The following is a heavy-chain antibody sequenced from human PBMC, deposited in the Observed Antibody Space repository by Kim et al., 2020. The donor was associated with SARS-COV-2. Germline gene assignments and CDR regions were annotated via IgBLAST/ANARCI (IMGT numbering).Heavy chain of an antibody. CDR3: ARGGRGGLGYFDF. D-gene: IGHD2-15*01. V-gene: IGHV3-21*01. Sequence: ADSVKGPLTISRDNAKNSLYLEMNSLGAEDTAGYFCARGGRGGLGYFDFWGRGTLVTVSS. J-gene: IGHJ4*02.